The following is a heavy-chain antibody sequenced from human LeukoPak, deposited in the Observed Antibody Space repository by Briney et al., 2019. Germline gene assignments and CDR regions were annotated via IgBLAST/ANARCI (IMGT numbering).Heavy chain of an antibody. Sequence: ASVTVSCKASGYTFTTYAMNWVRQAPGQGLEWMGWINANTGNPTYAQGFTGRFVFSLDTSVSTAYLQISSLKADDTAVYYCARANLWFGELGWIDPWGQGIQVTVSS. V-gene: IGHV7-4-1*02. J-gene: IGHJ5*02. CDR2: INANTGNP. CDR3: ARANLWFGELGWIDP. D-gene: IGHD3-10*01. CDR1: GYTFTTYA.